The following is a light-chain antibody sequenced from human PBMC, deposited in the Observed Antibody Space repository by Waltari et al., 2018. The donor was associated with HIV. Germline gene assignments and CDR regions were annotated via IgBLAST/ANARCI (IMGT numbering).Light chain of an antibody. V-gene: IGLV3-1*01. CDR2: QDT. CDR3: QVWDRGTAV. Sequence: SYDLTQPLSVSVSPGETASIPCSGDDLTDKYAYWYQQKPGQSPLLVTYQDTQRPSGIPERFSGSSSGNTAALTISGTQPMDEADYFCQVWDRGTAVFGGGTKVTVL. J-gene: IGLJ2*01. CDR1: DLTDKY.